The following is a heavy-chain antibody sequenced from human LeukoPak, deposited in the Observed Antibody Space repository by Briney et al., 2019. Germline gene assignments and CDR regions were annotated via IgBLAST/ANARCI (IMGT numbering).Heavy chain of an antibody. CDR2: IIPIFGTA. CDR3: ARGRYSSGWLNYYHYGMDV. V-gene: IGHV1-69*13. Sequence: SVKVSCKASGGTFSSYAISWVRQAPGQGLEWMGGIIPIFGTANYAQKFQGRVTITADESTSTAYMELSSLRSEDTAVYYCARGRYSSGWLNYYHYGMDVWGQGTTVTVSS. CDR1: GGTFSSYA. J-gene: IGHJ6*02. D-gene: IGHD6-19*01.